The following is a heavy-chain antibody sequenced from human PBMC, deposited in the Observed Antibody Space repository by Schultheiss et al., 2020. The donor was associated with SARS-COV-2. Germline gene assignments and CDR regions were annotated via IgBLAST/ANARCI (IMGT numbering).Heavy chain of an antibody. V-gene: IGHV3-33*08. Sequence: GGSLRLSCAASGFTFSSYSMNWVRQAPGKGLEWVAVIWYDGSNKYYADSVKGRFTISRDNSKNTLYLQMNSLRAEDTAVYYCARDSERYFDLWGRGTLVTVSS. J-gene: IGHJ2*01. CDR2: IWYDGSNK. CDR3: ARDSERYFDL. CDR1: GFTFSSYS. D-gene: IGHD1-14*01.